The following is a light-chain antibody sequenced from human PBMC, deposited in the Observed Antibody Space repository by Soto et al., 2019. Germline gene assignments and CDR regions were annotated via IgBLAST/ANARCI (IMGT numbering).Light chain of an antibody. Sequence: DIQMTQSPSTLSASVGDRVTITCRASQSIGSWLAWYQQKPGKAPNLLIYAASSLQSGVPSRFSGSGSGTDFTLTISSLQRDDFAIYYCQQYNPYSRTFGQGTTVDIK. CDR2: AAS. CDR1: QSIGSW. CDR3: QQYNPYSRT. J-gene: IGKJ1*01. V-gene: IGKV1-5*01.